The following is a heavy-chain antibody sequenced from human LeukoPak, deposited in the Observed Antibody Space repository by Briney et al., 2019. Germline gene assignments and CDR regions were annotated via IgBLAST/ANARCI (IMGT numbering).Heavy chain of an antibody. Sequence: GGSLRLSCAASGFTFSTYSMNWVRQAPGKGLEWVSSISSSSASIYYADSGKGRFTISRDNAKNSLYLQMNSLRAEDTAVYYCARDSGGYDPFDYWGQGTLVTVSS. J-gene: IGHJ4*02. CDR1: GFTFSTYS. D-gene: IGHD5-12*01. CDR2: ISSSSASI. CDR3: ARDSGGYDPFDY. V-gene: IGHV3-21*01.